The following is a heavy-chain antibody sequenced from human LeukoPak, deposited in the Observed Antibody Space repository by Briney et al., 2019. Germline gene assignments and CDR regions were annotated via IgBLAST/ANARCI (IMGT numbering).Heavy chain of an antibody. CDR3: ARKRRVGAFDI. CDR2: INHSGST. J-gene: IGHJ3*02. CDR1: GGSLSGYY. Sequence: PSETLSLTCAVYGGSLSGYYWSWIRQPPGKGLEWIGEINHSGSTNYNPSLKSRVTISVDTSKNQFSLKLSSVTAADTAVYYCARKRRVGAFDIWGQGTMVTVSS. D-gene: IGHD3-3*01. V-gene: IGHV4-34*01.